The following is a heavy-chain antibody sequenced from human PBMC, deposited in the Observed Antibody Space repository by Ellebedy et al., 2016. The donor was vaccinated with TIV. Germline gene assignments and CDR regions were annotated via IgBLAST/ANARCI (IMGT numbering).Heavy chain of an antibody. V-gene: IGHV3-53*01. CDR3: ARTRRDYGDYVYDY. CDR1: GFTVSSNY. CDR2: IYSGGST. J-gene: IGHJ4*02. Sequence: PGGSLRLSCAASGFTVSSNYMSWVRQAPGKGLEWVSVIYSGGSTYYADSVKGRFTISRDNSKNTLYLQMNSLRAEDTAVYYCARTRRDYGDYVYDYWGQGTLVTVSS. D-gene: IGHD4-17*01.